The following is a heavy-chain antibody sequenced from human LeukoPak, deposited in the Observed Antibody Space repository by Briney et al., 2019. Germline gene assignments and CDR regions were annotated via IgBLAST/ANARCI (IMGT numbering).Heavy chain of an antibody. Sequence: GGSLRLSCAASGFTFSSYGMHWVRQAPGKGLEWVAVISYDGSNKYYADSVKGRFTISRDNSKNTLYLQMNSLRAEDTAVYYCANEPYCGSTSCYAYWGQGTLVTVSS. CDR2: ISYDGSNK. CDR3: ANEPYCGSTSCYAY. CDR1: GFTFSSYG. J-gene: IGHJ4*02. V-gene: IGHV3-30*18. D-gene: IGHD2-2*01.